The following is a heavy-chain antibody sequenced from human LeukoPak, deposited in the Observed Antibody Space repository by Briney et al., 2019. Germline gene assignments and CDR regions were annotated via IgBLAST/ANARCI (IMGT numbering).Heavy chain of an antibody. J-gene: IGHJ4*02. CDR3: AKDIDGIVGATTDFDY. Sequence: GGSLRLSCAASGFTFDGYAMHWVRQAPGKGLEWVSGISWNSGSIGYADSVKGRFTISRDNAKNSLYLQMNSLRAEDTALYYCAKDIDGIVGATTDFDYWGQGTLVTVSS. CDR1: GFTFDGYA. D-gene: IGHD1-26*01. CDR2: ISWNSGSI. V-gene: IGHV3-9*01.